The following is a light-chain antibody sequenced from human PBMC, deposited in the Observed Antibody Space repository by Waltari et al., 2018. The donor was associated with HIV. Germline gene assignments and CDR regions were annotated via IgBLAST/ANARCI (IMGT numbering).Light chain of an antibody. J-gene: IGLJ2*01. V-gene: IGLV2-23*02. CDR2: EVT. CDR3: CSFAGTFMI. Sequence: QPALTQPASLSGSPGQSITISCTGTSSDVGTYSLVSWYQLHPGKAPKLLIYEVTKRPSGVSDRFSGSKSGNTASLTISGLQAEDEADYYCCSFAGTFMIFGGGTKLTVL. CDR1: SSDVGTYSL.